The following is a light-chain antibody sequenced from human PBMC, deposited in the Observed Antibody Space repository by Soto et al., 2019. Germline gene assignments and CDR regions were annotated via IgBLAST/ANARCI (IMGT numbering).Light chain of an antibody. CDR1: SSNL. V-gene: IGLV1-40*01. Sequence: QSVLTQPPSVSGAPGQRVTISCAGSSSNLVHWYQHLPGTAPRLLIFGDTNRPSGVPARFSGSNSGNSASLAITGLQAEDEADYYCQSYDSSLSTYVFGTGTKLTVL. CDR2: GDT. CDR3: QSYDSSLSTYV. J-gene: IGLJ1*01.